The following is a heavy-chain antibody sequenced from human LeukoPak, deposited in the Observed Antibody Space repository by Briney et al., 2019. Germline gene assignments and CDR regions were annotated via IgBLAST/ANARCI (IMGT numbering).Heavy chain of an antibody. D-gene: IGHD1-26*01. CDR1: GYTFTSYD. CDR3: ARVTEWELLRFDY. Sequence: SVKVSCKASGYTFTSYDINWVRQATGQGLEWMGRIIPILGIANYAQKFQGRVTITADKSTSTAYMELSSLRSEDTAVYYCARVTEWELLRFDYWGQGTLVTVSS. CDR2: IIPILGIA. J-gene: IGHJ4*02. V-gene: IGHV1-69*04.